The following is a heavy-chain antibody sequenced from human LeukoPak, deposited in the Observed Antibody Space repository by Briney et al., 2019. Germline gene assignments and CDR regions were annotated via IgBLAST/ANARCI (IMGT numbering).Heavy chain of an antibody. J-gene: IGHJ4*02. Sequence: SETLSLTCAVYGGSSSGYYWSWIRQPPGKGQEWIGEINHSGSTNYNPSLKSRVTISVDTSKNQFSLKLSSVTAADTAVYYCARWVVRSSSFYYFDYWGQGTLVTVSS. CDR3: ARWVVRSSSFYYFDY. CDR1: GGSSSGYY. V-gene: IGHV4-34*01. D-gene: IGHD6-13*01. CDR2: INHSGST.